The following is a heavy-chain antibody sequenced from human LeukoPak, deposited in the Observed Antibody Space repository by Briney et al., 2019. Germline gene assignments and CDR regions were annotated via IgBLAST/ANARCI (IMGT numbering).Heavy chain of an antibody. J-gene: IGHJ4*02. Sequence: GGSLRLSCAASGFTFSSYGMHWVRQAPGEGLEWVVFIRYDGSNKYYADSVKGRFTISRDNSKNTLYLQMNSLRAEDTAVYYCAKAFGVVIFSADYWGQGTLVTVSS. CDR2: IRYDGSNK. D-gene: IGHD3-3*01. CDR1: GFTFSSYG. V-gene: IGHV3-30*02. CDR3: AKAFGVVIFSADY.